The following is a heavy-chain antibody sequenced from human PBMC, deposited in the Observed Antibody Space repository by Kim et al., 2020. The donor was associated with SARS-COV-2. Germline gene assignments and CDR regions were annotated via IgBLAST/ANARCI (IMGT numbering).Heavy chain of an antibody. CDR1: GYTFTSYA. CDR2: INAGNGNT. V-gene: IGHV1-3*01. D-gene: IGHD6-13*01. Sequence: ASVKVSCKASGYTFTSYAMHWVRQAPGQRLEWMGWINAGNGNTKYSQKFQGRVTITRDTSASTAYMELSSLRSEDTAVYYCARVGIAAAGYYYGMDVWGQGTTVTVSS. CDR3: ARVGIAAAGYYYGMDV. J-gene: IGHJ6*02.